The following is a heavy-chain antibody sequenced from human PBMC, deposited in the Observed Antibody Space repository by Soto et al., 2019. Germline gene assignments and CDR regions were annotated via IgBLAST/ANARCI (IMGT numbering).Heavy chain of an antibody. D-gene: IGHD6-13*01. CDR3: ARDRQQLVRYYYYGMDV. CDR2: ISSSGRRT. CDR1: GFTFANFG. Sequence: GSLRLSCGTSGFTFANFGMGWVRQAPGKGLYWVSGISSSGRRTYYADSVKGRFTISRDNSKNTLYLQMNSLRAEDTAVYYCARDRQQLVRYYYYGMDVWGQGTTVTVSS. V-gene: IGHV3-23*01. J-gene: IGHJ6*02.